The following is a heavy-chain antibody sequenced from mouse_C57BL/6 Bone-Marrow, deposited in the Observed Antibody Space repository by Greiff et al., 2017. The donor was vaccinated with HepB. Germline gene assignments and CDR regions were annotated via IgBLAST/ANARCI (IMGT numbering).Heavy chain of an antibody. CDR3: AQSKRETYYAMDY. D-gene: IGHD2-5*01. CDR1: GYTFTDYY. V-gene: IGHV1-76*01. J-gene: IGHJ4*01. Sequence: VKLMESGAELVRPGASVKLSCKASGYTFTDYYINWVKQRPGQGLEWIARLYPGSGNTYYNEKFKGKATLTAEKSSSTAYMQLSSLTSEDSAVYFCAQSKRETYYAMDYWGQGTSVTVSS. CDR2: LYPGSGNT.